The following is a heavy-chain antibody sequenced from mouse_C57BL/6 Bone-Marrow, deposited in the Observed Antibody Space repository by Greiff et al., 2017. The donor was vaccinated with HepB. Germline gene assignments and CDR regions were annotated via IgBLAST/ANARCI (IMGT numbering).Heavy chain of an antibody. Sequence: EVQLQHSGPELVKPGASVKIPCKASGYTFTDYNMDWVKQSHGKSLEWIGDINPNNGGTIYNQKFKGKATLTVDKSSSTAYMELRSLTSEDTAVYYCARLKGLLFAYWGQGTLVTVSA. J-gene: IGHJ3*01. CDR1: GYTFTDYN. V-gene: IGHV1-18*01. CDR2: INPNNGGT. CDR3: ARLKGLLFAY. D-gene: IGHD3-3*01.